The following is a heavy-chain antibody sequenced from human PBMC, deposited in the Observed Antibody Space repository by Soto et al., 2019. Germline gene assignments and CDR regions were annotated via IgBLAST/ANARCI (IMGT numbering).Heavy chain of an antibody. V-gene: IGHV3-7*01. CDR1: GFTFSSYW. CDR3: ARDRRQAGAGTKGTYFDY. D-gene: IGHD6-19*01. CDR2: IKQDGSEK. J-gene: IGHJ4*02. Sequence: GGSLRLSCAASGFTFSSYWMSWVRQAPGKGLEWVANIKQDGSEKYYVDSVKGRFTISRDNAKNSLYLQMNSLRAEDTAVYYCARDRRQAGAGTKGTYFDYWGQGTLVTVSS.